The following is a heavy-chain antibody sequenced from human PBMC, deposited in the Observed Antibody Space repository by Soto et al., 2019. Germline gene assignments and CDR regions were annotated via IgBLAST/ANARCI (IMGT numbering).Heavy chain of an antibody. CDR3: AKDAVYNDGLWLMDH. CDR1: GLPHSSFA. D-gene: IGHD2-21*01. CDR2: IYGNGGGI. Sequence: GGSLRLSCTASGLPHSSFAMMWVRQTPGKGLECVSGIYGNGGGIEYADSVKGRFTISRDNSKNTVYLQMTDLRADDTAVYYCAKDAVYNDGLWLMDHWGQGTQVTVSS. V-gene: IGHV3-23*01. J-gene: IGHJ4*02.